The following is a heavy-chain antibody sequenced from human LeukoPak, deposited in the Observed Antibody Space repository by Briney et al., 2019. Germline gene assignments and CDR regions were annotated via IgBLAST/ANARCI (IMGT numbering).Heavy chain of an antibody. CDR2: IYPGDSDT. CDR3: ARGRSGYYDSSGSNWFDP. D-gene: IGHD3-22*01. J-gene: IGHJ5*02. V-gene: IGHV5-51*01. Sequence: GESLKISCKGSGYSFTSYWIGWVRQMPGKGLEWMGIIYPGDSDTRYSPSFQGQVTISADKSTSTAYLQWSSLKASDTAMYYCARGRSGYYDSSGSNWFDPWGQGTLVTVSS. CDR1: GYSFTSYW.